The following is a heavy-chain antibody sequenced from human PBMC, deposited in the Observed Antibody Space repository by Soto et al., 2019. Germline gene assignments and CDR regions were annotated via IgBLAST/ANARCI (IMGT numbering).Heavy chain of an antibody. CDR2: ISYDGSNK. CDR1: GFTFSSYA. CDR3: ARLYSGYDSTDY. Sequence: QVQLVESGGGVVQPGRSLRLSCAASGFTFSSYAMHWVRQAPGKGLEWVAVISYDGSNKYYADSVKGRFTISRDNSKNTLYMQMNSLRAEDTAVYYCARLYSGYDSTDYWGQGTLGTVSS. V-gene: IGHV3-30-3*01. D-gene: IGHD5-12*01. J-gene: IGHJ4*02.